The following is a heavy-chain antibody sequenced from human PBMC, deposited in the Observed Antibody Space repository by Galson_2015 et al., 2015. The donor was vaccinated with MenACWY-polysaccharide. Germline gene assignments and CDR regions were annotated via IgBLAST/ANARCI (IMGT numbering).Heavy chain of an antibody. J-gene: IGHJ6*02. D-gene: IGHD3-16*01. V-gene: IGHV4-61*02. CDR3: TRATFGLYGMDI. CDR1: GGSTSSGTYY. CDR2: IYTSGST. Sequence: TLSLTCIVSGGSTSSGTYYWSWIRQSAGEGLEWIGRIYTSGSTNYNPSLRSRVTISIDTSKNQFSLKLSSVTAADTAVYYCTRATFGLYGMDIWGQGTTVTVSS.